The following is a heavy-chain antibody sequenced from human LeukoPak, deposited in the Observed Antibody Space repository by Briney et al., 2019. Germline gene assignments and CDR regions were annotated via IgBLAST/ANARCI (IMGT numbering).Heavy chain of an antibody. V-gene: IGHV3-23*01. CDR1: GFTVSSYY. CDR2: IIDSGDIT. J-gene: IGHJ6*03. CDR3: AKLGGQEVYNYYVGV. Sequence: GGSLRLSCAASGFTVSSYYMSWVRQAPGKGLEWVSGIIDSGDITYYANSVKGRFTISRDNSKNTLYLQMNSLRAEDTAVYYCAKLGGQEVYNYYVGVWGKGTTVAVSS. D-gene: IGHD3-16*01.